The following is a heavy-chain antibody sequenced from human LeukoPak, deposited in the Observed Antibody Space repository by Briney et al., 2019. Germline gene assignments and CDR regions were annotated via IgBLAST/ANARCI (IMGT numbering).Heavy chain of an antibody. CDR1: GGSISSYY. J-gene: IGHJ5*02. D-gene: IGHD4-17*01. V-gene: IGHV4-4*07. Sequence: SETLSLTCTVSGGSISSYYWSWIRQPAGKGLEWIGRIYTSGSTNYNPSLKSRVTMSVDTSKNQFSLKLSSVTAADTAVYYCARDGIDYGDFNWFDPWGQGTLVTVSS. CDR2: IYTSGST. CDR3: ARDGIDYGDFNWFDP.